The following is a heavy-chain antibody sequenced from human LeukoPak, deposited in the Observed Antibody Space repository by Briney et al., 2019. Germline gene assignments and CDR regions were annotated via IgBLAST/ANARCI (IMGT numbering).Heavy chain of an antibody. D-gene: IGHD2-15*01. CDR1: GFTFSSYG. CDR3: AKDGNLGYCSGGSCGDFDY. Sequence: GGSLRLSCAASGFTFSSYGMHWVRQAPGKGLEWVAVISYDGSNKYYADSVKGRFTISRDNSKNMLYLQMNSLRAENTAVYYCAKDGNLGYCSGGSCGDFDYWGQGTLVTVSS. V-gene: IGHV3-30*18. J-gene: IGHJ4*02. CDR2: ISYDGSNK.